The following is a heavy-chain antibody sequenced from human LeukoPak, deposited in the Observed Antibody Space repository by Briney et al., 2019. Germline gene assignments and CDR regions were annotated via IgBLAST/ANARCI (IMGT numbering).Heavy chain of an antibody. CDR1: GFAFSSYW. Sequence: PGGSLRLSCATSGFAFSSYWMPWVRQFPGKGLVWVSRISGDGSTTTYADSVKGRFTISRDNTNNILYLQMNSLRAEDTAIYYCARSQFDYWGQGILVTVTS. CDR3: ARSQFDY. CDR2: ISGDGSTT. V-gene: IGHV3-74*01. J-gene: IGHJ4*02.